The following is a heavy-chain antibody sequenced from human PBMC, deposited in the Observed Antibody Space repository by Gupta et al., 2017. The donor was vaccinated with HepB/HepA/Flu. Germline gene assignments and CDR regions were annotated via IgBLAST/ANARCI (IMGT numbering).Heavy chain of an antibody. Sequence: QVQLVQSGAEVKKPGASVKVSCKASGYTFTSYYMHWVRQAPGQGLEWMGIINPSGGSTSYAQKFQGRVTMTRDTSTSTVYMELSSLRSEDTAVYYCARDGADRIAAAGMMRSPRWFDPWGQGTLVTVSS. V-gene: IGHV1-46*01. D-gene: IGHD6-13*01. J-gene: IGHJ5*02. CDR2: INPSGGST. CDR1: GYTFTSYY. CDR3: ARDGADRIAAAGMMRSPRWFDP.